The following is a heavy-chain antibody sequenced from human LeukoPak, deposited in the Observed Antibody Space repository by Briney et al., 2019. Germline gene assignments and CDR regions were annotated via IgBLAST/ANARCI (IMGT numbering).Heavy chain of an antibody. CDR3: ARAASPGYFDL. J-gene: IGHJ2*01. Sequence: SETLSLTCTVSGGSISSYYWSWIRQPPGKGLEWIGYIYYSGSTNYNPSLKSRVTISVDTSKNQFSLKLCSVTAADTAVYYCARAASPGYFDLWGRGTLVTVSS. CDR1: GGSISSYY. V-gene: IGHV4-59*01. CDR2: IYYSGST.